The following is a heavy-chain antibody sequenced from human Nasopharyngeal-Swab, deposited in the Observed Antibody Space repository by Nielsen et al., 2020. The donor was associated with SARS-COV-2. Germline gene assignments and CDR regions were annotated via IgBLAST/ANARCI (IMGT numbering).Heavy chain of an antibody. CDR1: GFTFTNYW. V-gene: IGHV3-7*03. Sequence: GESLKISCAASGFTFTNYWMAWIRQAAGKGLEWVANTNQDGTERYYVDSVKGRFTISRDNGQSLLYLQMNSLRAEDTAIYFCVVAVSGTSRTYYDYWGQGSLVTVSS. D-gene: IGHD3-22*01. CDR3: VVAVSGTSRTYYDY. J-gene: IGHJ4*02. CDR2: TNQDGTER.